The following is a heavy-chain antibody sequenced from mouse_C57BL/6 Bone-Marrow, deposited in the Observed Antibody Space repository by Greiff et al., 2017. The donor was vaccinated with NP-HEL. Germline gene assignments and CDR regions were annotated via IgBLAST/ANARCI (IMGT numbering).Heavy chain of an antibody. V-gene: IGHV2-9-1*01. CDR3: AREGDDGYLWYFDV. D-gene: IGHD2-3*01. Sequence: VHLVESGPGLVAPSQSLSITCTVSGFSLTSYAISWVRQPPGKGLEWLGVIWTGGGTNYNSALKSRLSISKDNSTSQVFLKRNSLQTDDTARYYCAREGDDGYLWYFDVWGTGTTVTVSS. J-gene: IGHJ1*03. CDR2: IWTGGGT. CDR1: GFSLTSYA.